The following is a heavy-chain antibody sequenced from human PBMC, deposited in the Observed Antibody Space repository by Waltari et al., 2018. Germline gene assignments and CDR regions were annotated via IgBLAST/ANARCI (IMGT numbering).Heavy chain of an antibody. D-gene: IGHD5-12*01. V-gene: IGHV3-7*03. J-gene: IGHJ4*02. CDR3: ARDRGPQEMATIPLSYYFDY. CDR2: IKQDGMGK. CDR1: GFIFSNHA. Sequence: VHLVESGGGVVQPGGSLRLSCAASGFIFSNHAVHWVRQAPGRGLEWVANIKQDGMGKYYVDSVKGRFTISRDNAKNSLYLQMNSLRAEDTAVYYCARDRGPQEMATIPLSYYFDYWGQGTLVTVSS.